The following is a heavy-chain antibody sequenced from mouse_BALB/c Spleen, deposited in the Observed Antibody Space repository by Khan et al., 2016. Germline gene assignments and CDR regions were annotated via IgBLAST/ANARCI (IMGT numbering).Heavy chain of an antibody. CDR1: GYTFTNYG. Sequence: QIQLVQSGPELEKPGKTVKISCKASGYTFTNYGINWVKQAPGKGLKWMGWINTYSGETTYADDFKGRFAFTLDTSSNTAYLQLNTLTNEDTATXISTRDCYYYSSCGYFDVWGAGTTVNVSS. CDR3: TRDCYYYSSCGYFDV. CDR2: INTYSGET. J-gene: IGHJ1*01. V-gene: IGHV9-3-1*01. D-gene: IGHD2-12*01.